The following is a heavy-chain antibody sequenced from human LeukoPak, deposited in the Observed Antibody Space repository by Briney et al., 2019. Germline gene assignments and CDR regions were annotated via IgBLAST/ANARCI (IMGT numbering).Heavy chain of an antibody. D-gene: IGHD2-15*01. V-gene: IGHV1-69*04. J-gene: IGHJ4*02. CDR2: IIPILGIA. CDR1: GGTFSSYA. CDR3: AIRPLVVVAATVDY. Sequence: SVKVSSKASGGTFSSYAISWVRQAPGQGLEWMGRIIPILGIANYAQKFQGRVTITADKSTSTAYMELSSLRSEDTAVYYCAIRPLVVVAATVDYWGQGTLVTVSS.